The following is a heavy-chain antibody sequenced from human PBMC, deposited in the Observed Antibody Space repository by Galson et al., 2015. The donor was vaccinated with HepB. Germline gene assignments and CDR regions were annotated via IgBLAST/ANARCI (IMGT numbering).Heavy chain of an antibody. J-gene: IGHJ5*02. CDR3: ARPPSPKNWNDVGWFDP. CDR1: GGTFSSYA. Sequence: SVKVSCKASGGTFSSYAISWVRQAPGQGLEWMGRIIPILGIANYAQKFQGRVTITADKSTSTAYMELSSLRSEDTVVYYCARPPSPKNWNDVGWFDPWGQGTLVTVSS. CDR2: IIPILGIA. D-gene: IGHD1-1*01. V-gene: IGHV1-69*04.